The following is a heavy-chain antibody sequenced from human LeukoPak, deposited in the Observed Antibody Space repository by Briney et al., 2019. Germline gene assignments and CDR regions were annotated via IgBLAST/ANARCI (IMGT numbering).Heavy chain of an antibody. D-gene: IGHD3-3*01. CDR1: GYTFTSYG. CDR2: ISAYNGDT. J-gene: IGHJ6*02. V-gene: IGHV1-18*01. Sequence: ASVKVSCKASGYTFTSYGISWVRQAPGQGLEWMGWISAYNGDTNYAQKFQGRVTITADKSTSTAYMELSSLRSEDTAVYYCARDRYDFWSGSTYYYGMDVWGQGTTVTVSS. CDR3: ARDRYDFWSGSTYYYGMDV.